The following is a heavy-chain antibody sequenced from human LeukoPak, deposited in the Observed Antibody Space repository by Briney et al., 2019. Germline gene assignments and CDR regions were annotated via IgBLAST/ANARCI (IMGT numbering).Heavy chain of an antibody. CDR1: GFTFSSYS. D-gene: IGHD3-16*02. J-gene: IGHJ4*02. Sequence: GGSLRLSCAASGFTFSSYSMNWVRQAPGKGLEWVSAISGSGGSTYYADSVKGRFTISRDNSKNTLYLQMNSLRAEDTAVYYCAREGGSYRYFDYWGQGTLVTVSS. CDR3: AREGGSYRYFDY. CDR2: ISGSGGST. V-gene: IGHV3-23*01.